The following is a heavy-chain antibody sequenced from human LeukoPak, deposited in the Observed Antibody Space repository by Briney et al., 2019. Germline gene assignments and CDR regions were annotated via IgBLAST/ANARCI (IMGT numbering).Heavy chain of an antibody. CDR1: GGSISSGGYS. D-gene: IGHD5-12*01. V-gene: IGHV4-30-2*01. CDR2: IYHSGST. CDR3: ARHPKPLLEWLRFNYFDY. Sequence: KSSQTLSLTCAVSGGSISSGGYSWSWIRQPPGKGLEWIGYIYHSGSTYYNPSLKSQVTISVDRSKNQFSLKLSSVTAADTAVYYCARHPKPLLEWLRFNYFDYWGQGTLVTVSS. J-gene: IGHJ4*02.